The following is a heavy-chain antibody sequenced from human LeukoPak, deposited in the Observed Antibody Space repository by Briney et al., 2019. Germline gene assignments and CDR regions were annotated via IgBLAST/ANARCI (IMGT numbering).Heavy chain of an antibody. CDR2: ISSSGSTI. CDR3: AREVVGTTSELDY. J-gene: IGHJ4*02. V-gene: IGHV3-48*03. CDR1: GFTFSSYE. D-gene: IGHD1-26*01. Sequence: PGGSLRLSCAASGFTFSSYEMNWVRQAPGKGLEWISYISSSGSTIYYADSVKGRFTISRDNAKNSLYLQINSLRAKDTAVYYCAREVVGTTSELDYWGQGTLVTVSS.